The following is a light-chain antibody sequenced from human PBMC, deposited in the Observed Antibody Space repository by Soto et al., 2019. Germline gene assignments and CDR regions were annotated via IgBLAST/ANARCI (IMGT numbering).Light chain of an antibody. CDR1: QSIRSY. Sequence: DIQMTQSPSSLSSSVGERVTITCRASQSIRSYLNWYQQKPGKAPKLLIYAASNWHTGVPARFSGSGSGTDFTLTISSLQTEDFATYYCQHRYSSPCTFGEGTKVEIK. CDR2: AAS. J-gene: IGKJ4*02. V-gene: IGKV1-39*01. CDR3: QHRYSSPCT.